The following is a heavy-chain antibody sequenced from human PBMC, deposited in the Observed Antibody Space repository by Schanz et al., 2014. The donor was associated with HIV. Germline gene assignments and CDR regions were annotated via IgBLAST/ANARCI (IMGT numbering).Heavy chain of an antibody. V-gene: IGHV3-23*01. J-gene: IGHJ6*02. CDR2: IIGSGGST. CDR1: RFTFSSFA. CDR3: AKDWAFYGDFVHYYYGVDV. D-gene: IGHD4-17*01. Sequence: EVQLLESGGGLVQPGGSLRLSCAASRFTFSSFAMGWVRQAPGKGLEWVSTIIGSGGSTYYADSVNGRFTISRDNSKNTVYLQMNSLRAEDTAVYYCAKDWAFYGDFVHYYYGVDVWGQGTTVTVSS.